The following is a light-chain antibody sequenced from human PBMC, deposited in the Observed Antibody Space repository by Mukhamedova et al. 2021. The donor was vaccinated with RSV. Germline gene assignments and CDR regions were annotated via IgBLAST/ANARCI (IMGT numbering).Light chain of an antibody. J-gene: IGLJ2*01. CDR1: SSDVGGYNY. CDR3: SSYTRSRPVV. V-gene: IGLV2-14*04. Sequence: ITISCTGTSSDVGGYNYVSWYQQHPGKAPKLMIYDVSNRPSGVSNRFSGSKSGNTASLTISGLQAEDEDDYYCSSYTRSRPVVFG. CDR2: DVS.